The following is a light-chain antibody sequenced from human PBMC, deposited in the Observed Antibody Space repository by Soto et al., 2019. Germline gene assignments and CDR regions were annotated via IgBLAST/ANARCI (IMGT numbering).Light chain of an antibody. V-gene: IGLV2-8*01. CDR2: EVV. CDR3: QSYDSSLTLYV. J-gene: IGLJ1*01. CDR1: KNDIGVYDF. Sequence: QSVLTQPPSASGSPGQSVTISCTGTKNDIGVYDFVSWYQHHPGKAPRLIIYEVVQRPSGVPDRFSGSKSGNTASLTVSGLQAADEADYYCQSYDSSLTLYVFGTGTKLTVL.